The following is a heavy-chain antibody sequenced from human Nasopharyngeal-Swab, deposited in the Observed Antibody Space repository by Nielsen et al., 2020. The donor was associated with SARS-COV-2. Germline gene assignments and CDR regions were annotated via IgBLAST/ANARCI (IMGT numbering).Heavy chain of an antibody. J-gene: IGHJ4*02. Sequence: GESLKISCAASGFDFSKYGVHWVRQAPGKGLDWVATLSPDASRAFYGDSVRGRFTISRDNSKNTLYVQMNSLRPEDTAVYYCASDYYDSGASGHWGQGILVTVSS. CDR3: ASDYYDSGASGH. CDR1: GFDFSKYG. CDR2: LSPDASRA. V-gene: IGHV3-30-3*01. D-gene: IGHD3-22*01.